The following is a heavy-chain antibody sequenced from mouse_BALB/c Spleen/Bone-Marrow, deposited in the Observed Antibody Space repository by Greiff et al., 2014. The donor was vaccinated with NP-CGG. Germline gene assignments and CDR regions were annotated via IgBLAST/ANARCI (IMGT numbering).Heavy chain of an antibody. CDR3: ARDVGYGNYFVY. D-gene: IGHD2-10*02. V-gene: IGHV7-1*02. CDR1: GSTFSNFY. CDR2: SRNKAKHYTT. Sequence: EVMLVESGGGLVQPGDSLRLSCATSGSTFSNFYMEWVRQPPGKRLEWIAASRNKAKHYTTEYSASVKGRFIVSRDTSQSILYLQMNALRAEDTAIYYCARDVGYGNYFVYWGQGTLVTVSA. J-gene: IGHJ3*01.